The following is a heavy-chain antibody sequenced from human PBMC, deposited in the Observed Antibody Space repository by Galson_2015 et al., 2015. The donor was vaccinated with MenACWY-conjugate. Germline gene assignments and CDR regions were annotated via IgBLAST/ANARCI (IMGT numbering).Heavy chain of an antibody. D-gene: IGHD2-15*01. V-gene: IGHV3-74*03. Sequence: SLRLSCAASGFVFSDYGMHWVRQAPGKGLECVSSICAGGISIMYGDSVRGRFTISRDDAENTLYLQMDGLRADDTAVYFCVRGSIGWRGMDTWVQGATFTVSS. CDR2: ICAGGISI. J-gene: IGHJ6*02. CDR3: VRGSIGWRGMDT. CDR1: GFVFSDYG.